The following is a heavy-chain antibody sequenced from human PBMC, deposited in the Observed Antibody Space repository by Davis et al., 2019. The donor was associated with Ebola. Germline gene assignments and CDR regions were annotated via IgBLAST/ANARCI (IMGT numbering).Heavy chain of an antibody. CDR1: GGSISSFY. J-gene: IGHJ6*02. D-gene: IGHD3-3*01. V-gene: IGHV4-34*01. Sequence: PSETLSPTCTLPGGSISSFYWSWNRQLPGKGLEWIGEINHSGSTNYNPSLKSRVTISVDTYKNTFSLNLRSVTAADTAVYYCARDRRHYDLREPVVYYYGMDVWGQGTTVTVSS. CDR2: INHSGST. CDR3: ARDRRHYDLREPVVYYYGMDV.